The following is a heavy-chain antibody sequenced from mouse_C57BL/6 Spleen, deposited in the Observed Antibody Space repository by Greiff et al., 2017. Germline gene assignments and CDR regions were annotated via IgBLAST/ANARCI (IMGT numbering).Heavy chain of an antibody. CDR1: GFNIKDYY. V-gene: IGHV14-1*01. D-gene: IGHD1-1*01. Sequence: VQLQQSGAELVRPGASVKLSCTASGFNIKDYYMHWVKQRPEQGLEWIGRIDPEDGDTEYAPKFQGKATMTADTSSNTAYLQLSRLTSEDTAVYYCTVYYGSSYYFDYWGQGTTLTVSS. J-gene: IGHJ2*01. CDR2: IDPEDGDT. CDR3: TVYYGSSYYFDY.